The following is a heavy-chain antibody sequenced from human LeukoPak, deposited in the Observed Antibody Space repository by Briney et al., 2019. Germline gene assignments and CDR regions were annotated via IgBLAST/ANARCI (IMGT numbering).Heavy chain of an antibody. CDR2: IKQDGSEK. J-gene: IGHJ6*02. CDR1: GVTFSISW. CDR3: AGGTGMDV. D-gene: IGHD1-1*01. V-gene: IGHV3-7*05. Sequence: PGGSLRLSCAASGVTFSISWMSWVRQAPGKGLEWVASIKQDGSEKYYVDFVKGRFSISRDKAKNSLYMQMNSLGADDAAVYYCAGGTGMDVWGQGTTVTVSS.